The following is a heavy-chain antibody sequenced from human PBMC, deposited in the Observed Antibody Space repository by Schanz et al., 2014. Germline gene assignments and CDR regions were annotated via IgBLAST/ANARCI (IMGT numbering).Heavy chain of an antibody. V-gene: IGHV7-4-1*02. Sequence: QVQLVQSGSELKKPGASVKVSCKASGYTFTSFAMNWVRQAPGQGLEWMGWINTNNGDPTYAQGFTGRFLFSLDTAVSTAYLQISSLKAEDTAVYYCARGGVVVVTAALNWFDPWGQGTRVTVSS. D-gene: IGHD2-15*01. J-gene: IGHJ5*02. CDR3: ARGGVVVVTAALNWFDP. CDR2: INTNNGDP. CDR1: GYTFTSFA.